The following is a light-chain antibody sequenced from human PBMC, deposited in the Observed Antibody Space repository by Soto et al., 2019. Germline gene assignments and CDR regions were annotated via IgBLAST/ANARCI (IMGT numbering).Light chain of an antibody. V-gene: IGKV1-39*01. Sequence: DIQMTQSPSSLSESVGDRVTIICRASQSISSYLNWYQQKPGKAPKLLIYAASSLQSGVPSRFSGSGSGTDFTLTISSLQPEDFATYYCQQSYSTPYTFGQGTKLEIK. CDR3: QQSYSTPYT. J-gene: IGKJ2*01. CDR1: QSISSY. CDR2: AAS.